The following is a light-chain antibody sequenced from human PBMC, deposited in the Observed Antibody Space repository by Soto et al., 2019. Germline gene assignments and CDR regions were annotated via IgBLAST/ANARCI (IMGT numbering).Light chain of an antibody. J-gene: IGKJ1*01. CDR1: QSVSSY. V-gene: IGKV3-11*01. Sequence: EIVMTQSPATLSVSPGERATLSCRASQSVSSYLAWYQQKPGQAPRLLIYDASNRATGIPARFSGSGSGTDFTLTISSLEPEDFAVYYCQQRGNWPGTFGQGTKVDIK. CDR2: DAS. CDR3: QQRGNWPGT.